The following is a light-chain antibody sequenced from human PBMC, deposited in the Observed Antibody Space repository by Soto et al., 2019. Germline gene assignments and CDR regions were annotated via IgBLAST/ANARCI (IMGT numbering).Light chain of an antibody. V-gene: IGLV1-44*01. J-gene: IGLJ1*01. CDR2: SNN. CDR3: CSYTRTSNHYV. Sequence: QSVLTQPPSASGTPGQRVTISCSGSSSNIGSNTVNWYQQLPGTAPKLLIYSNNQRPSGVPDRFSGSKSGTSASLAISGLQSEDEADYYCCSYTRTSNHYVFGSGTKGTVL. CDR1: SSNIGSNT.